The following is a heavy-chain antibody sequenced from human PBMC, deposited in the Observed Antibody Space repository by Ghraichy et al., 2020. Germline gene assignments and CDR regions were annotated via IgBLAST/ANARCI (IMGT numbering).Heavy chain of an antibody. V-gene: IGHV6-1*01. Sequence: SQTLSLTCAISGDSVSSNSAAWNWIRQSPSRGLEWLGRTYYRSKWYNDYAVSVKSRITINPDTSKNQFSLQLNSVTPEDTAVYYCARDSLVLDTAMDYYYGMDVWGQGTTVTVSS. CDR3: ARDSLVLDTAMDYYYGMDV. CDR2: TYYRSKWYN. D-gene: IGHD5-18*01. J-gene: IGHJ6*02. CDR1: GDSVSSNSAA.